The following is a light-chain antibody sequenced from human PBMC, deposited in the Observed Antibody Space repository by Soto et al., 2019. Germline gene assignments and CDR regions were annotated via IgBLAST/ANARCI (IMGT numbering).Light chain of an antibody. V-gene: IGKV3-20*01. J-gene: IGKJ4*01. CDR1: QSVSSSN. Sequence: EIVLTQSPGTLSLSPGERATLSCRASQSVSSSNLAWYQQKLGQAPRLLIYGTSIRATGIPVRFSGSGSGTDFSLTISRLEPEDFAVYYCQQYGSSPPVTFGGGTKVEIK. CDR3: QQYGSSPPVT. CDR2: GTS.